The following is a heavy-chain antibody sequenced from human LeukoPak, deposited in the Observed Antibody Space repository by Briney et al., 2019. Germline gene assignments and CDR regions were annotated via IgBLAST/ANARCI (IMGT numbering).Heavy chain of an antibody. CDR2: IYYSGST. J-gene: IGHJ4*02. CDR1: GVSISSGGYY. D-gene: IGHD4-17*01. Sequence: SETLSLTCTVSGVSISSGGYYWSWIRQHPGKGLEWIGYIYYSGSTYYNPSLKSRVTISVDTSKNQFSLKLSSVTAADTAVYYCARDRADYGDSYYFDYWGQGTLVTVSS. CDR3: ARDRADYGDSYYFDY. V-gene: IGHV4-31*03.